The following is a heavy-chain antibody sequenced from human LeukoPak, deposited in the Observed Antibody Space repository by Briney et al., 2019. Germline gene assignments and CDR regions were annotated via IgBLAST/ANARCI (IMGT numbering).Heavy chain of an antibody. CDR2: IYYSGST. CDR3: ASASYDGDYGYYYYGMDV. V-gene: IGHV4-59*01. Sequence: SETLSLTCTVSGGSISSYYWSWIRQPPGKGLEWIGYIYYSGSTNYNPSLKSRVTISVDTSKNQFSLKLSSVTAADTAVYYCASASYDGDYGYYYYGMDVWGQGTTVTVSS. D-gene: IGHD4-17*01. CDR1: GGSISSYY. J-gene: IGHJ6*02.